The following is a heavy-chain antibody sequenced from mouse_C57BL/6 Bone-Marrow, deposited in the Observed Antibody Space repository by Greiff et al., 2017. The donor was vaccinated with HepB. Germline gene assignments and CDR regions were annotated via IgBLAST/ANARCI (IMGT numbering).Heavy chain of an antibody. CDR3: ARGGSSYWYFDV. V-gene: IGHV3-1*01. Sequence: EVQRVESGPGMVKPSQSLSLTCTVTGYSITSGYDWHWIRHFPGNKLEWMGYISYSGSTNYNPSLKSRISITHDTSKNHFFLKLNSVTTEDTATYYCARGGSSYWYFDVWGTGTTVTVSS. CDR2: ISYSGST. J-gene: IGHJ1*03. D-gene: IGHD1-1*01. CDR1: GYSITSGYD.